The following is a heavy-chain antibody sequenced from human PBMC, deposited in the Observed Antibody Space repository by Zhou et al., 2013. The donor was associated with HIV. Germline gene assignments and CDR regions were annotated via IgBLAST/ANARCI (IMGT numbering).Heavy chain of an antibody. CDR2: INPNSGGT. V-gene: IGHV1-2*02. CDR1: GYTFTGYY. CDR3: ARAYSSGWHDLFPHAFDV. Sequence: QVQLVQSGAEVKKPGASVKVSCKASGYTFTGYYMHWVRQAPGQGLEWMGWINPNSGGTNYAQKFQGRVTMTRDTSISTAYMELSRLRSEDTAVYYCARAYSSGWHDLFPHAFDVWGQGTMVTVSS. J-gene: IGHJ3*01. D-gene: IGHD6-19*01.